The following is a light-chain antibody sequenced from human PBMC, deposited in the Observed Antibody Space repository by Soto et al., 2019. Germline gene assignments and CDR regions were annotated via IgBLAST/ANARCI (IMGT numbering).Light chain of an antibody. V-gene: IGKV1-5*01. J-gene: IGKJ1*01. CDR1: HSVSGW. CDR3: QQYESISET. Sequence: DIQMTPSPSTLSASVGDRVTFTFRASHSVSGWLACYQQKPGEAPKLLIYDASALPRGVPSRVSGSGAGTKFTLIIASLQPDDFANYYCQQYESISETFGPGTKVDIK. CDR2: DAS.